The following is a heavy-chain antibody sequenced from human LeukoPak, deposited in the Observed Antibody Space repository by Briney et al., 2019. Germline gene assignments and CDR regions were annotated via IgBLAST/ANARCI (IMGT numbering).Heavy chain of an antibody. J-gene: IGHJ4*02. D-gene: IGHD6-13*01. Sequence: SETLSLTCTVSGGSISSYYWSWIRQPAGKGLEWIGRIYTSGSTNYNPSLKSRVTISVDTSKNQFSLKLSSVTAADTAVYYCAGAETLQLTRDYWGQGTLVTVSS. CDR1: GGSISSYY. CDR2: IYTSGST. CDR3: AGAETLQLTRDY. V-gene: IGHV4-4*07.